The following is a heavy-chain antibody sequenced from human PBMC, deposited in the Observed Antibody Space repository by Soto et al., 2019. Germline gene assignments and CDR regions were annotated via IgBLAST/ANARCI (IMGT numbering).Heavy chain of an antibody. Sequence: EVQLLQSGGGLVQPGGSLRLSCTASGFIYSIYALAWVRQAPGKGLEWVSAISGSGGETSYADSVKGRFTISRDTSKNTVYLQMTNLRAEDTAVYYCAKEIAVAVATTPEYWGHGTLVTVSS. CDR1: GFIYSIYA. CDR2: ISGSGGET. J-gene: IGHJ4*01. V-gene: IGHV3-23*01. CDR3: AKEIAVAVATTPEY. D-gene: IGHD5-12*01.